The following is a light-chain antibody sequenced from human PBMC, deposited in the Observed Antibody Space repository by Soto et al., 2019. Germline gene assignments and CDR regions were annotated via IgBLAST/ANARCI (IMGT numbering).Light chain of an antibody. V-gene: IGKV1-33*01. CDR3: QQYGNLPYT. Sequence: DIQMTQSPTSLAASVGDRVTISCQASQDLTNFLNWYQQKPWEAPKLLIYDTTTLEEGVPSRFSGGGSGTDFTFTINGLQPEDAAIYSCQQYGNLPYTFGQGTKLEIK. J-gene: IGKJ2*01. CDR1: QDLTNF. CDR2: DTT.